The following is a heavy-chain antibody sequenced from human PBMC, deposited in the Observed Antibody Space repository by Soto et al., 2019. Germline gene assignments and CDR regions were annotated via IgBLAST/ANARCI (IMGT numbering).Heavy chain of an antibody. J-gene: IGHJ6*02. V-gene: IGHV1-3*01. CDR1: GYTFTSYA. D-gene: IGHD3-22*01. Sequence: ASVKVSCKASGYTFTSYAMHWVRQAPGQRLEWMGWINAGNGNTKYSQKFQGRVTITRDTSASTAYMELSSLRSEDTAVYYCAIDRVTMIVVDGGWYYYYYGMDVWGQGTTVTVSS. CDR2: INAGNGNT. CDR3: AIDRVTMIVVDGGWYYYYYGMDV.